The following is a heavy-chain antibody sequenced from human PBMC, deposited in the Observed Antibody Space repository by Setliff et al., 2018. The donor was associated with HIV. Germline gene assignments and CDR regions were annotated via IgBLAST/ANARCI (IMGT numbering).Heavy chain of an antibody. CDR3: ARHGLRFLACFDY. CDR1: GDSLSSSSYY. V-gene: IGHV4-39*01. Sequence: SSETLSLTCTVSGDSLSSSSYYWGWIRQPPGKGLEWIRSIFYSGTTYYNPSLESRVTISVDTSKNQFSLKLSSATATDTAVYYCARHGLRFLACFDYWGQGALVTVSS. CDR2: IFYSGTT. D-gene: IGHD3-3*01. J-gene: IGHJ4*02.